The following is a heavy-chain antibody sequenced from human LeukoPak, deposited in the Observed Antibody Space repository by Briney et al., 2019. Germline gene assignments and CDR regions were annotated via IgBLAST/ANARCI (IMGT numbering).Heavy chain of an antibody. D-gene: IGHD3-10*01. CDR2: ISSSSSYI. J-gene: IGHJ4*02. V-gene: IGHV3-21*04. Sequence: PGGSLRLSCAASGVTFSSYSMNWVRQAPGKGLEWVSSISSSSSYIYYADSVKGRFTISRDNSKNTLYLQMNSLRAEDTAVYYCANDITMVRGGGLDYWGQGTLVTVSS. CDR1: GVTFSSYS. CDR3: ANDITMVRGGGLDY.